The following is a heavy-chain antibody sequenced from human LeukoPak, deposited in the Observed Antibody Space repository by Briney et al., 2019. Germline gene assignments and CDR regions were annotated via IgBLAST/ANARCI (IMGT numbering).Heavy chain of an antibody. CDR2: VYSGGST. CDR1: GLTVNNNY. J-gene: IGHJ4*02. V-gene: IGHV3-66*01. CDR3: AREVAGSYGLFDY. Sequence: GGSLRLSCAASGLTVNNNYMSWVRQAPGKGLEWFSGVYSGGSTYYADSVKGRFTISRDNSKNTVVLQMNSLRAEDTAVYYCAREVAGSYGLFDYWGQGTLVTVSS. D-gene: IGHD5-18*01.